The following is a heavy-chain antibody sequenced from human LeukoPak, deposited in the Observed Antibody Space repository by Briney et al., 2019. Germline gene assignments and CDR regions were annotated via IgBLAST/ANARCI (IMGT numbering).Heavy chain of an antibody. CDR1: GGSISSYY. CDR3: ARDRQWLVDH. D-gene: IGHD6-19*01. CDR2: IYTSGST. J-gene: IGHJ5*02. Sequence: SETLSLTCTVSGGSISSYYWSWIRQPAGKGLEWIGRIYTSGSTNYNASLKGRVSMSVDTSKNQFSLKLSSVTAADTAVHYCARDRQWLVDHWGQGTLVTVSS. V-gene: IGHV4-4*07.